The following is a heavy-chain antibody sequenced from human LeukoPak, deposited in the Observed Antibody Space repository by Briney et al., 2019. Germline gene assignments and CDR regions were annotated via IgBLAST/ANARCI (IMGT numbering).Heavy chain of an antibody. CDR3: ARDVSVNYYYMDV. CDR2: ISSNGGST. Sequence: GGSLRLSCAASGFTFSSYAMPWVRQAPGKGLEYVSAISSNGGSTYYANSVKGRFTISRDNSKNTLYLQMGSLRAEDMAVYYCARDVSVNYYYMDVWGKGTTVTVSS. CDR1: GFTFSSYA. D-gene: IGHD6-25*01. V-gene: IGHV3-64*01. J-gene: IGHJ6*03.